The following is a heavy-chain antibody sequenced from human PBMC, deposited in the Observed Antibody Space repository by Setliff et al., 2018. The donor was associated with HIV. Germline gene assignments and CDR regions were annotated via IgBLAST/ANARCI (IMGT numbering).Heavy chain of an antibody. CDR1: GYTFTAYY. Sequence: ASVKVSCKASGYTFTAYYMHWVRQAPGQGLEWMGRINPNSGGTNYAQNFQGRVTMTRDTSISTAYMELRLRSDDTAVYYCATKVYCTNGVCLDAFDIWGQGTVVTVAS. CDR3: ATKVYCTNGVCLDAFDI. D-gene: IGHD2-8*01. CDR2: INPNSGGT. J-gene: IGHJ3*02. V-gene: IGHV1-2*06.